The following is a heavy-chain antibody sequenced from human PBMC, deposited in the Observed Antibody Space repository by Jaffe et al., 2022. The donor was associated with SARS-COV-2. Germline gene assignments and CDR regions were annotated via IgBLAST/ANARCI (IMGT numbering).Heavy chain of an antibody. CDR1: GFTFSSYG. Sequence: QVQLVESGGGVVQPGRSLRLSCAASGFTFSSYGMHWVRQAPGKGLEWVAVISYDGSNKYYADSVKGRFTISRDNSKNTLYLQMNSLRAEDTAVYYCATPIVTGVGMDVWGQGTTVTVSS. J-gene: IGHJ6*02. CDR2: ISYDGSNK. V-gene: IGHV3-30*03. CDR3: ATPIVTGVGMDV. D-gene: IGHD2-15*01.